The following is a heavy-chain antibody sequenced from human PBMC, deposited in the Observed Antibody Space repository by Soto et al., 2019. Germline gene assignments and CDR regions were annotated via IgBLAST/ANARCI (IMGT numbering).Heavy chain of an antibody. Sequence: SETLSLTCTVSGGSISSSSYYWGWIRQPPGKGLEWIGSIYYSGSTYYNPSLKSRVTISVDTSKNQFSLKLSSVTAADTAVYYCARHGGEGFGYYDSSGPLGDYWGQGTLVTVSS. J-gene: IGHJ4*02. D-gene: IGHD3-22*01. CDR1: GGSISSSSYY. V-gene: IGHV4-39*01. CDR3: ARHGGEGFGYYDSSGPLGDY. CDR2: IYYSGST.